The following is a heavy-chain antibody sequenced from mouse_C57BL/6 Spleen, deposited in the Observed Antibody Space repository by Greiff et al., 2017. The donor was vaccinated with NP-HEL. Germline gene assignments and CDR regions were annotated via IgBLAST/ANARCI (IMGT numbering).Heavy chain of an antibody. J-gene: IGHJ3*01. D-gene: IGHD2-4*01. CDR3: ARSTGYDYAWFAY. CDR2: IYPGSGST. Sequence: VKLMESGAELVKPGASVKMSCKASGYTFTSYWITWVKQRPGQGLEWIGDIYPGSGSTNYNEKFKSKATLTVDTSSSTAYMQLSSLTSEDSAVYYCARSTGYDYAWFAYWGQGTLVTVSA. CDR1: GYTFTSYW. V-gene: IGHV1-55*01.